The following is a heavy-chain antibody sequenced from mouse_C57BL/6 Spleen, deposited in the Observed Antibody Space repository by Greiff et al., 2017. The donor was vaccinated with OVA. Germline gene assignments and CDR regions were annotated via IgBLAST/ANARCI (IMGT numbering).Heavy chain of an antibody. CDR1: GFSLTSYG. Sequence: VKLVESGPGLVAPSQSLSITCTVSGFSLTSYGVSWVRQPPGKGLEWLGVIWGDGSTNYHSALISRLSISTDNSQTQAFLIRNSLQTDDTAAYYCAEHDYGYYAMDYWGQGTTLTVSA. V-gene: IGHV2-3*01. CDR2: IWGDGST. CDR3: AEHDYGYYAMDY. J-gene: IGHJ2*01. D-gene: IGHD2-4*01.